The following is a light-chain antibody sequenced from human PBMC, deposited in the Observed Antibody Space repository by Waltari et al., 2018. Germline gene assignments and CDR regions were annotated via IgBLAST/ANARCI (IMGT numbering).Light chain of an antibody. Sequence: RVKVPGYLMKVSSAGSHQKGHGIPDRFSGSSSGTERHLTISSVQSKDEADYYCQTWDTGTHGVVGGGTKLTVL. J-gene: IGLJ3*02. CDR2: VSSAGSH. CDR3: QTWDTGTHGV. V-gene: IGLV4-69*01.